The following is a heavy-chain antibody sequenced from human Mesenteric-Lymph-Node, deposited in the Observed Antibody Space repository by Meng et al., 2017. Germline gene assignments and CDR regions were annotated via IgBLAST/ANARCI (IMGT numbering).Heavy chain of an antibody. J-gene: IGHJ4*02. CDR2: VYHRGDT. Sequence: VHAQEPGPGLVKPSGTLSLTCTVSGDSISSDIWWSWVRQPPGKGLEWIGEVYHRGDTNYNPSLKSRVVISVDRSKNQFSLNLSSVTAADTAVYYCGRDQGRQLINHWGQGTLVTVSS. D-gene: IGHD1-1*01. CDR1: GDSISSDIW. CDR3: GRDQGRQLINH. V-gene: IGHV4-4*02.